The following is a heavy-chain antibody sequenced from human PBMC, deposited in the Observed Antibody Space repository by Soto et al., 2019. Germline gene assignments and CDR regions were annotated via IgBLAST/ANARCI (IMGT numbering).Heavy chain of an antibody. D-gene: IGHD6-19*01. CDR3: ARRFVAVAAFDH. CDR1: GGSISSSSYY. V-gene: IGHV4-39*01. CDR2: IYYSGST. Sequence: PSETLSLTCSVSGGSISSSSYYWVWIRQPPGKGLEWIGSIYYSGSTYYNPSLRSRVTISVDTSKNQFSLKLSSVTAADTAVYYCARRFVAVAAFDHWGQGTLVTVSS. J-gene: IGHJ4*02.